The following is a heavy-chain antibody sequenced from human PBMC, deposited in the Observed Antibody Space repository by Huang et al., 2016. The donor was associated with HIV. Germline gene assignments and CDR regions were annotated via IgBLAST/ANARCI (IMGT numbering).Heavy chain of an antibody. D-gene: IGHD3-10*01. CDR1: GASIRGHY. V-gene: IGHV4-59*11. Sequence: QVQLQESGAGLVKPSETLSLTCTVSGASIRGHYWSWVRQPPGKGLEWIGIINHSGATTFGPALRSRFAISIDTSKNQFALRLTSVTVADTAVYYCARLRGSPLDYWGQGVLVTVSS. CDR3: ARLRGSPLDY. J-gene: IGHJ4*02. CDR2: INHSGAT.